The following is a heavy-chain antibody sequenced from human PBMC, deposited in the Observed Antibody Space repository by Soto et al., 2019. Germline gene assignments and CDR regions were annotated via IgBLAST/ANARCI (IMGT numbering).Heavy chain of an antibody. D-gene: IGHD1-26*01. CDR2: LSNTGRRT. CDR3: ATEMGATQGPFDN. Sequence: PGGSLRLSCVVSVFPFGANAMSWVRQAPGKGLEWVSGLSNTGRRTSYADSVKGRFNISRDNSENTVYLQMNSLRVEDTAVCYCATEMGATQGPFDNWGQGTLVTVSS. J-gene: IGHJ4*02. V-gene: IGHV3-23*01. CDR1: VFPFGANA.